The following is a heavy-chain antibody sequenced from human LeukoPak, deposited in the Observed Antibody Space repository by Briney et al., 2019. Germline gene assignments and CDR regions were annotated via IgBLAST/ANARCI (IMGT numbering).Heavy chain of an antibody. D-gene: IGHD6-25*01. Sequence: GGSLRLSCAASGFTFSSYWMHWVRQAPGKGLVWVSRIYTDGSRTIYADSVKGRFTISRENAKNSLYLQMNSPRAGDTAVYYCARGAAAGYDYWGQGTLVTVSS. CDR3: ARGAAAGYDY. V-gene: IGHV3-74*01. CDR1: GFTFSSYW. CDR2: IYTDGSRT. J-gene: IGHJ4*02.